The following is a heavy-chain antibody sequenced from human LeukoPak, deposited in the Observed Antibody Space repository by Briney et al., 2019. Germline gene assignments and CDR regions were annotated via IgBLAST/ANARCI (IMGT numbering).Heavy chain of an antibody. CDR3: ATTFYYIAGSYSY. D-gene: IGHD2-15*01. V-gene: IGHV7-4-1*02. Sequence: GASVKVSCKASGYTFTNYAMIWVRQAPGQGLEWMGWINTNTGNPTYAQDFTGRFVFSLDTSVSAAYLQISRLKAEDTAVYYCATTFYYIAGSYSYWGQGTLVTVSS. CDR1: GYTFTNYA. J-gene: IGHJ4*02. CDR2: INTNTGNP.